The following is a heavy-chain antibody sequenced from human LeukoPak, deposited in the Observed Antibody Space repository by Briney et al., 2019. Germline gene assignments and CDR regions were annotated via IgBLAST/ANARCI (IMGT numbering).Heavy chain of an antibody. D-gene: IGHD3-9*01. J-gene: IGHJ4*01. CDR3: ARGSSGYRLVDY. CDR1: GGSISSGDYY. V-gene: IGHV4-30-4*01. CDR2: IYYSGST. Sequence: SETLSLTCTVSGGSISSGDYYWSWIRQPPGKGLEWIGYIYYSGSTYYNPSLKSRVTISVDTSKNQFSLKLSSVTAADMAVYYCARGSSGYRLVDYWGQEPWSPSPQ.